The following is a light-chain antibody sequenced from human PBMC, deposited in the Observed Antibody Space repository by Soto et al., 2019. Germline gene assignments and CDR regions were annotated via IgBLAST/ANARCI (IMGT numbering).Light chain of an antibody. V-gene: IGKV3-20*01. CDR2: GAS. Sequence: EIVLTQSPCTLSLSPGERATLSCRASQSISSIYLSRYQQKPGQAPRLPVYGASSRATCIPDRCSGSGFGTDFTLTISRLEPEDFAVYCCQQYGSSRFTFGPGTKVDNK. CDR1: QSISSIY. J-gene: IGKJ3*01. CDR3: QQYGSSRFT.